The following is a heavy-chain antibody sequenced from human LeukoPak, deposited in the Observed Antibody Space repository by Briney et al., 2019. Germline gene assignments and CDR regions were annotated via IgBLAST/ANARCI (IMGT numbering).Heavy chain of an antibody. CDR3: ASTAPYNWNDLHFDY. CDR2: INSDGSST. Sequence: GGSLRLSCAASGFTFSSYWMHWVRQAPGKGLVWVSRINSDGSSTSYADSVKGRFTISRDNAKNTLYLQMNSLRAEDTAVYYCASTAPYNWNDLHFDYWGQGTLVPVSS. J-gene: IGHJ4*02. CDR1: GFTFSSYW. V-gene: IGHV3-74*01. D-gene: IGHD1-20*01.